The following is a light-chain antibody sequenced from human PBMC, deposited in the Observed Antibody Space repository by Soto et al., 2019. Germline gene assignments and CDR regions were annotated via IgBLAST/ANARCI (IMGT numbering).Light chain of an antibody. Sequence: DIQMTQSHSTLSASLGASVTISCRASQSISRWLAWYQQKPGKAPKLLIYAASTLESGVPSRFSATGSGTEFSLTITSLQPEDFATYYCQQHFDSPITFGQGTRLEIK. CDR2: AAS. J-gene: IGKJ5*01. CDR3: QQHFDSPIT. V-gene: IGKV1-5*01. CDR1: QSISRW.